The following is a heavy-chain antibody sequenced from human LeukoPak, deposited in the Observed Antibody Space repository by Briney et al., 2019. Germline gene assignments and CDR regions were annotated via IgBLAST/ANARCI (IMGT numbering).Heavy chain of an antibody. D-gene: IGHD2-2*01. V-gene: IGHV3-23*01. J-gene: IGHJ4*02. CDR3: AKARRYCSSTSCASFDY. CDR2: ISGSGGST. CDR1: GFTFSSYA. Sequence: PGGSLRLSCAASGFTFSSYAMSWVRQAPGKGLEWVSAISGSGGSTYYADSVKGRFTISRDNSKNTLYLQMNSLRAEDTAVYYCAKARRYCSSTSCASFDYWGQGTLVTVSS.